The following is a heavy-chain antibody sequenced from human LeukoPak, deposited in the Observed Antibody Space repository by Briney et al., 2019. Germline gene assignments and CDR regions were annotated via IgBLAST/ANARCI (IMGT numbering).Heavy chain of an antibody. V-gene: IGHV3-30-3*01. D-gene: IGHD3-3*01. CDR2: ISYDGSNK. CDR1: GFTFSSYA. J-gene: IGHJ4*02. CDR3: ATFGVIVRNDYYDY. Sequence: PGRSLRLSCAASGFTFSSYAMHWVRQAPGKGLEWVAVISYDGSNKYYADSVKGRSTISRDNSKNTLYLQMSSLRAGDTAVYYCATFGVIVRNDYYDYWGQGALVAVSS.